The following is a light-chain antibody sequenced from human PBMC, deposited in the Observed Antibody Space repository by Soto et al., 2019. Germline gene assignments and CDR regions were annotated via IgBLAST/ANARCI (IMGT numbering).Light chain of an antibody. Sequence: EIVLTQSPGTLSLSPGERAILSCRASQTFTNNYLAWYQQKPGQAPRLLIYGASNRATGIPDRFSDSGSGTDFTLIISGLEPEDSAVYYCQQYGSSPYTFGQGTKLEIK. CDR3: QQYGSSPYT. V-gene: IGKV3-20*01. CDR1: QTFTNNY. CDR2: GAS. J-gene: IGKJ2*01.